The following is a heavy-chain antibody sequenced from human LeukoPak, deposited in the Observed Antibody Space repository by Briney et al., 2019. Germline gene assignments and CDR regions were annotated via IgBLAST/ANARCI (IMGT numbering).Heavy chain of an antibody. V-gene: IGHV3-7*01. J-gene: IGHJ4*02. Sequence: GGSLRLSCAAPGFTFSSYWMSWVRQAPGKGLEWVANIKQDGSEKYYVDSVKGRFTISRDNAKNSLYLQMNSLRAEDTAVYYCARVVSPRKSFDYWGQGTLVTVSS. CDR1: GFTFSSYW. CDR3: ARVVSPRKSFDY. CDR2: IKQDGSEK.